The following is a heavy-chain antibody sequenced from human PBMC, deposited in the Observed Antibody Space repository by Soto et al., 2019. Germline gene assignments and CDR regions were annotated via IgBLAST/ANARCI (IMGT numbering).Heavy chain of an antibody. J-gene: IGHJ6*02. CDR1: GYTFTSYG. V-gene: IGHV1-18*04. D-gene: IGHD5-12*01. Sequence: ASVKVSCKASGYTFTSYGISWVRQAPGQGLEWMGWISAYNGNTNYAQKLQGRVTMTTDTSTSTAYMELRSLRSDDTAVYYCARTDIVASILYYYYGMDVWGQGTTVTVSS. CDR2: ISAYNGNT. CDR3: ARTDIVASILYYYYGMDV.